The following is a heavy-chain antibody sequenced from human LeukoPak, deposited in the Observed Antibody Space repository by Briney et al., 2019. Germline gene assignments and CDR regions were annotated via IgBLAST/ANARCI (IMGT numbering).Heavy chain of an antibody. J-gene: IGHJ4*02. Sequence: GGSLRLSCAASGFTFSSYAMSWVRQAPGKGLEWVTLISHDGNNEYYADSVKGRFATSRDDSKNTLYLQMNSLRAEDTAVYYCAKDPSLRVTLPVWGQGTLVTVSS. V-gene: IGHV3-30*18. D-gene: IGHD2-21*02. CDR2: ISHDGNNE. CDR1: GFTFSSYA. CDR3: AKDPSLRVTLPV.